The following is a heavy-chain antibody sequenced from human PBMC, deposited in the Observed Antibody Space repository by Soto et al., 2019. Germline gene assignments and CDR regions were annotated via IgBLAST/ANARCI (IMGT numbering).Heavy chain of an antibody. V-gene: IGHV4-4*07. CDR1: GGSISSYY. D-gene: IGHD3-3*01. CDR2: IYTSGST. CDR3: ARSPPSRYYAFWSCYYGDYGMDV. J-gene: IGHJ6*02. Sequence: QVQLQESAPGLVKPSETLSLTCTVSGGSISSYYWSWIRQPAGKGLEWIGRIYTSGSTNYNPSLKRRVTMSVDTSKNQFALKLSSVTAADTDVYYCARSPPSRYYAFWSCYYGDYGMDVWGQGTTVTVSS.